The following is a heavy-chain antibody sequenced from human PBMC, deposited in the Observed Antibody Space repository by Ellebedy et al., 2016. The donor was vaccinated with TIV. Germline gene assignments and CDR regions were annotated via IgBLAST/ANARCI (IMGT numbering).Heavy chain of an antibody. CDR1: GGTFSSYA. D-gene: IGHD1-26*01. CDR2: IIPIFGTA. Sequence: SVKVSXXASGGTFSSYAISWVRQAPGQGLEWMGGIIPIFGTANYAQKFQGRVTITADESTSTAYMELSSLRSEDTAVYYCARDPGGSYLGDAFDIWGQGTMVTVSS. J-gene: IGHJ3*02. CDR3: ARDPGGSYLGDAFDI. V-gene: IGHV1-69*13.